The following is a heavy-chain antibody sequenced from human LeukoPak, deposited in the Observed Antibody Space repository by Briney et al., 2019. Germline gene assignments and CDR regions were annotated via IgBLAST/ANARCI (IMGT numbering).Heavy chain of an antibody. CDR3: ASWDGSGSYYHYYGMDV. V-gene: IGHV5-10-1*01. J-gene: IGHJ6*04. Sequence: GESLKISCKGSGYSFTSYWISWVRQMPGKGLEWMGRIDPSDSYTNYSPSFQGHVTISAAKSISTAYLQWSSLKASDTAMYYCASWDGSGSYYHYYGMDVWGKGTTVTVSS. D-gene: IGHD3-10*01. CDR2: IDPSDSYT. CDR1: GYSFTSYW.